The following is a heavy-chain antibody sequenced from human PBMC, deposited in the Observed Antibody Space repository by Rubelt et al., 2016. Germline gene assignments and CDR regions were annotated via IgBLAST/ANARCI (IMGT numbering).Heavy chain of an antibody. V-gene: IGHV4-39*01. Sequence: QLQLQESGPGLVKPSETLSLTCTVSGGSISSSSYYWGWIRQPPGKGLEWIGSIYYSGSTYYNPSLKSRVTISVDTSKNQFSLKLSSVTAADTAVYYGAGHSRGTDQSYYFYYYMDVWGKGTTVTVSS. CDR3: AGHSRGTDQSYYFYYYMDV. D-gene: IGHD1-1*01. CDR2: IYYSGST. J-gene: IGHJ6*03. CDR1: GGSISSSSYY.